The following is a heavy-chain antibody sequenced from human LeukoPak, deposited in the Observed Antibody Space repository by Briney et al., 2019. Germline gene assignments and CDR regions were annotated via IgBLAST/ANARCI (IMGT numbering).Heavy chain of an antibody. CDR3: ATPGYSSGWVLDY. CDR1: AGTFSSYA. J-gene: IGHJ4*02. Sequence: GASVKVSCKASAGTFSSYAISWVRQAPGQGLEWMGGIIPIFGTANYAQKFQGRVTITADESTSTAYMELSSLRSEDTAVYYCATPGYSSGWVLDYWGQGTLVTVSS. CDR2: IIPIFGTA. D-gene: IGHD6-19*01. V-gene: IGHV1-69*13.